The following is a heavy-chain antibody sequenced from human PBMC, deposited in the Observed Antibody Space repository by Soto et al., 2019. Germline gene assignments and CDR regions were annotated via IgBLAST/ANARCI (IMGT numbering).Heavy chain of an antibody. CDR1: GFTFSNAW. V-gene: IGHV3-15*01. Sequence: GGSLRLSCAASGFTFSNAWMSWVRQAPGKGLEWVGRIKSKTDGGTTDYAAPVKGRFTISRDDSKNTLYPQMNSLKTEDTAVYYCTTDGYYDFWSGYFDYWGQGTLVTVSS. CDR3: TTDGYYDFWSGYFDY. CDR2: IKSKTDGGTT. D-gene: IGHD3-3*01. J-gene: IGHJ4*02.